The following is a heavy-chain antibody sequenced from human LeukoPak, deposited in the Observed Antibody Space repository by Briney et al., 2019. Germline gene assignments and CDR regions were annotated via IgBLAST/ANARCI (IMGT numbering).Heavy chain of an antibody. V-gene: IGHV3-11*06. CDR2: ISSSSSYT. Sequence: GGSLRLSCAASGFTFSDYYMSWIRQAPGKGLEWVSYISSSSSYTNYADSVKGRFTISRDNAKNSLYLQMNSLRAEDTAVYYCARELEQQLVLTGMDVWGQGTTVTVSS. CDR1: GFTFSDYY. J-gene: IGHJ6*02. D-gene: IGHD6-13*01. CDR3: ARELEQQLVLTGMDV.